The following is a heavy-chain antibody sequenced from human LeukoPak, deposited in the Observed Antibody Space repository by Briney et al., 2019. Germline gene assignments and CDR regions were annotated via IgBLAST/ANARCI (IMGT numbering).Heavy chain of an antibody. CDR3: ARSSVLRAWYYLDY. CDR2: INHSGST. D-gene: IGHD2-8*02. CDR1: GGSFSGYY. J-gene: IGHJ4*02. Sequence: SETLSLTCAVYGGSFSGYYWSWIRQPPGKGLEWIGEINHSGSTNYNPSLKSRVTISVDTSKNQFSLKLSSVTAADTAVYYCARSSVLRAWYYLDYWGQGTLVTVSS. V-gene: IGHV4-34*01.